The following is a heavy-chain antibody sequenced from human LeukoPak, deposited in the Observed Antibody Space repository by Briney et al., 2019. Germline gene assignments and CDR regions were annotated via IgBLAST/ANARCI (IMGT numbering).Heavy chain of an antibody. V-gene: IGHV5-51*01. J-gene: IGHJ6*02. CDR1: GYRFTKYW. D-gene: IGHD6-13*01. CDR2: IYPGDSDT. CDR3: ARVYTSTWPYYYYYYGMDV. Sequence: GESLQISCKGSGYRFTKYWIGWVRQMPGKGPEWMGGIYPGDSDTTYSPSFQGQVTISADKSISTAYLQWSSLRASDTAIYYCARVYTSTWPYYYYYYGMDVWGQGTTVTVSS.